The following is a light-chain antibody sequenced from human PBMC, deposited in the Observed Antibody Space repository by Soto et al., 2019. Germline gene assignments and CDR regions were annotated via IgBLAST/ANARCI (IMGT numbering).Light chain of an antibody. Sequence: QSVLTQSPSASASLGASVKLTCTLRSGHSSYAIAWHQQQPEKGPRYLMYLNSDGSHIKGDGIPDRFSGSSSGAERYLTISSLQSEDEADYYCQTWDTGIRVFGGGTKLTVL. J-gene: IGLJ2*01. V-gene: IGLV4-69*01. CDR3: QTWDTGIRV. CDR2: LNSDGSH. CDR1: SGHSSYA.